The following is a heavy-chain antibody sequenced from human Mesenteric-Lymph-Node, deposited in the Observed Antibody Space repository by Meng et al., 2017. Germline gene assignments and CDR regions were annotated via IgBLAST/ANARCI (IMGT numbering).Heavy chain of an antibody. J-gene: IGHJ4*02. Sequence: GGSLRLSCAASGFTFADAWMSWVRQAPGKGLEWVGRTRNKANSYTTEYAASVKGRFTISRDDSKNSLYLQMNSLKTEDTAVYYCARFTAVAGTTGDYWGQGTLVTVSS. CDR1: GFTFADAW. D-gene: IGHD6-19*01. CDR2: TRNKANSYTT. CDR3: ARFTAVAGTTGDY. V-gene: IGHV3-72*01.